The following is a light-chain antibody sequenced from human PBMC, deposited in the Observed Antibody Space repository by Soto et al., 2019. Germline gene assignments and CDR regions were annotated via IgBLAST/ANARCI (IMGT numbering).Light chain of an antibody. CDR3: QQYGSSPTCT. CDR1: QTVTNNH. V-gene: IGKV3-20*01. J-gene: IGKJ1*01. CDR2: NVS. Sequence: EIVLTQSPDTLSLSPGGRATLSCRASQTVTNNHLAWYQQKPGQAPRLLIYNVSRRATGIPDWFSGSGSGTDFTHTLSRLEPEDFTVYYCQQYGSSPTCTFGLGTRVEIK.